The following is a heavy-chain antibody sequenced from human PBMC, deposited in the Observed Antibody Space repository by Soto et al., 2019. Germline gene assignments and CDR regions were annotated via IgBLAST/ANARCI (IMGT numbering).Heavy chain of an antibody. D-gene: IGHD1-26*01. CDR1: GFTFSSYA. CDR2: ISYDGSNK. CDR3: AREVGARRYFDY. V-gene: IGHV3-30-3*01. Sequence: GGSLRLSCAASGFTFSSYAMHWVRQAPGKGLEWVAVISYDGSNKYYADSVKGRFTISRDNSKNTLYLQMNSLRAEDTAVYYCAREVGARRYFDYWGQGTLVTVSS. J-gene: IGHJ4*02.